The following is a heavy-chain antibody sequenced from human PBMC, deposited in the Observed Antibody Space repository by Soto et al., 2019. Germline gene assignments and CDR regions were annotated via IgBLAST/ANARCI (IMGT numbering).Heavy chain of an antibody. J-gene: IGHJ5*02. Sequence: QVQLVQSGAEVKKPGSSVKVSCKASGGTFSSYTISWVRQAPGQGLEWMGRIIPILGIANYAQKFQGRVTITADKSTSTAYMELSSLRSEDTAVYYCARSNVNQQRDGYNQNWFDPWGQGTLVTVSS. D-gene: IGHD5-12*01. CDR1: GGTFSSYT. CDR3: ARSNVNQQRDGYNQNWFDP. V-gene: IGHV1-69*02. CDR2: IIPILGIA.